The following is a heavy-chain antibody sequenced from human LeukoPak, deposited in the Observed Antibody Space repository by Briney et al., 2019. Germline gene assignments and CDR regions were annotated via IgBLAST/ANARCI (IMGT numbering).Heavy chain of an antibody. CDR3: ATPYCSSISCLDVFNI. Sequence: SETLSLTCSVSGVSTSDGRYYWTWIRQHPGKGLEWIGYKYYSGSANYNPSLKSRLTISVDTSKNQFSLQLSSVTAADTAMYYCATPYCSSISCLDVFNIWGQGTMVTVSS. D-gene: IGHD2-2*01. CDR2: KYYSGSA. CDR1: GVSTSDGRYY. V-gene: IGHV4-31*03. J-gene: IGHJ3*02.